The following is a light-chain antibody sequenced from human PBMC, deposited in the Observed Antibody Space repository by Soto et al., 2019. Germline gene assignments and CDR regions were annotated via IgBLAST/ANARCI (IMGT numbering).Light chain of an antibody. CDR1: SSDVGGYNH. Sequence: QSALTQPPSASGSPGQSVTISCTGTSSDVGGYNHVSWYQQHPGKAPKFMIYDVSRRPAGVPDRFSGSKSGNTASLTVSGLQAEDDADYYCSSYAGSNNYVVFGGGTKLTVL. J-gene: IGLJ2*01. CDR3: SSYAGSNNYVV. CDR2: DVS. V-gene: IGLV2-8*01.